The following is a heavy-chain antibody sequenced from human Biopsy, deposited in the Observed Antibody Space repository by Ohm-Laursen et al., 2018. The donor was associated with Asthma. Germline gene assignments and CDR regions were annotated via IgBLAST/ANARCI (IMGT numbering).Heavy chain of an antibody. CDR3: ARASVAASSNWFDP. CDR2: IHYSRST. CDR1: GASIKTDDHY. V-gene: IGHV4-30-4*01. D-gene: IGHD6-19*01. J-gene: IGHJ5*02. Sequence: TLSLTCTVSGASIKTDDHYWSWLRQPPGKGLEWFGFIHYSRSTSYNPSLKGGVTISVDTSKNQFSLKLSSVTAADTAVYYCARASVAASSNWFDPWGQGTLVTVSS.